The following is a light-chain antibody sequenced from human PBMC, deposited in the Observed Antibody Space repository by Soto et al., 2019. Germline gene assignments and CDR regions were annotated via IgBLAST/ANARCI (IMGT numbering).Light chain of an antibody. CDR3: QQRSAWPYT. Sequence: EVVLTQSPATLSLSPGERATLSCRASQSVSVFLAWYQQKPGQAPRLLIYDASNRATGIPARFSGGGSGTDFTVTIDSLELEDFAVYYCQQRSAWPYTFGQGTKLEIK. V-gene: IGKV3-11*01. J-gene: IGKJ2*01. CDR2: DAS. CDR1: QSVSVF.